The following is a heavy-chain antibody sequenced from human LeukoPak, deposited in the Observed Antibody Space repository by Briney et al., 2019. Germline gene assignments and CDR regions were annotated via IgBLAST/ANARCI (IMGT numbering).Heavy chain of an antibody. Sequence: VASVKVSCKASGYTFTSYDISWVRQAPGQGLEWMGWINPNSGGTNYAQKFQGRVTMTRDTSISTAYMELSRLRSDDTAVYYCASNGGYSFFDYWGQGTLVTVSS. D-gene: IGHD4-23*01. CDR2: INPNSGGT. CDR1: GYTFTSYD. J-gene: IGHJ4*02. CDR3: ASNGGYSFFDY. V-gene: IGHV1-2*02.